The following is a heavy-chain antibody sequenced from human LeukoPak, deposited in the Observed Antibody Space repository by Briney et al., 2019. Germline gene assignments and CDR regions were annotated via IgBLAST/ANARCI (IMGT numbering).Heavy chain of an antibody. J-gene: IGHJ4*02. CDR1: GFTFTTYW. Sequence: AESLTLSCAASGFTFTTYWMSWVRHPPAPGLDWVANINQDGSVKYFVDSAKRRFAISRDNATNSLYLQMNSLRVEDTAVYYCARVAKYYYGSETYYFFEHWGQGTPVTASS. CDR3: ARVAKYYYGSETYYFFEH. V-gene: IGHV3-7*01. CDR2: INQDGSVK. D-gene: IGHD3-10*01.